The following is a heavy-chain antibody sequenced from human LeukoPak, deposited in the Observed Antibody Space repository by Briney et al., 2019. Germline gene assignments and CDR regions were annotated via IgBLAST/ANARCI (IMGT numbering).Heavy chain of an antibody. Sequence: SETLSLTCTVSGGSISSSNYYWGWIRQPPGKGLERIGSIYYSGSTYYNSSLKSRVTISVDTSKNQFSLNLRSVTAADTAVYYCATEKSSGYHWGQGTLVTVSS. D-gene: IGHD3-22*01. CDR1: GGSISSSNYY. V-gene: IGHV4-39*02. J-gene: IGHJ4*02. CDR2: IYYSGST. CDR3: ATEKSSGYH.